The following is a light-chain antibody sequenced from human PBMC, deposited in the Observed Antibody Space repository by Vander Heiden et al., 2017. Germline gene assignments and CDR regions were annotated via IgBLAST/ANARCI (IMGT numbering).Light chain of an antibody. CDR2: GAS. J-gene: IGKJ1*01. CDR3: QQSYKTPRT. Sequence: DIQMTQSPSSLAAAVGDRVTITCRARQTVIKYIKWYQQKPGKAPKLLFPGASSLQSGVPSRCSGSGSVTDFTLTISTLQPQDFATYYIQQSYKTPRTFGQGTKVEIK. CDR1: QTVIKY. V-gene: IGKV1-39*01.